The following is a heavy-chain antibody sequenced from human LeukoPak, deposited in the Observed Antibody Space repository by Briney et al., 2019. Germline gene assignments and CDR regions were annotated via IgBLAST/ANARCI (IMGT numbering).Heavy chain of an antibody. D-gene: IGHD6-13*01. V-gene: IGHV4-34*01. J-gene: IGHJ5*01. Sequence: PSETLSLTCAVYGGSFSGYYWSWIRQPPGKGLEWIGEINHSGSTNYNPSLKSRLSISIDTSKNQFSLKLNSVTAADTAVYYCARVVAAAGNNWFDPWGKGTTVTISS. CDR3: ARVVAAAGNNWFDP. CDR2: INHSGST. CDR1: GGSFSGYY.